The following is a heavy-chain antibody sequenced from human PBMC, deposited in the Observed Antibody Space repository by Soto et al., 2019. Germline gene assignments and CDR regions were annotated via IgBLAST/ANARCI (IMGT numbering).Heavy chain of an antibody. Sequence: PSETLSLTCAVYGGSFSGHSWTWIRQSPGKGLEWIGDINHSGRVNYSPSLKSRVTISLDTSKNQFSLTLSAVTAADTAIYYCSTRAYDTNGYYRFDPWGQGTLVTAPQ. CDR1: GGSFSGHS. CDR2: INHSGRV. V-gene: IGHV4-34*01. D-gene: IGHD3-22*01. CDR3: STRAYDTNGYYRFDP. J-gene: IGHJ5*01.